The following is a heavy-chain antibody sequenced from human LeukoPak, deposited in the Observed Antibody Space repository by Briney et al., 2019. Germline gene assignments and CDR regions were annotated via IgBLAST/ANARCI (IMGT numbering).Heavy chain of an antibody. V-gene: IGHV1-3*01. Sequence: ASVKVSCKASGYTFTNYAIHWVRQAPGQRLEWMGWINGGSGNTKYSQNFQGRVTITRDTSASTAYMELSSLRSEDTAMYYCARGSTSDWPLDHWGQETLVTISS. CDR2: INGGSGNT. CDR3: ARGSTSDWPLDH. CDR1: GYTFTNYA. J-gene: IGHJ4*02. D-gene: IGHD2-2*01.